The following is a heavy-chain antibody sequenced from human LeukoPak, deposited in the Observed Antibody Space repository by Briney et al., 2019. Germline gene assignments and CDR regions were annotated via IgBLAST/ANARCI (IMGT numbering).Heavy chain of an antibody. CDR1: GFTFSRYG. D-gene: IGHD2-2*01. V-gene: IGHV3-23*01. CDR3: ANGAHPDSSHYYFDY. Sequence: GGSLRLSCAASGFTFSRYGMSWVRQAPGKGLGWVSAITGRGVRTYNGDSVKGRFTISRDTSKNTVYLQMNSLRGDDTAVYYCANGAHPDSSHYYFDYWGQGALVTVSS. J-gene: IGHJ4*02. CDR2: ITGRGVRT.